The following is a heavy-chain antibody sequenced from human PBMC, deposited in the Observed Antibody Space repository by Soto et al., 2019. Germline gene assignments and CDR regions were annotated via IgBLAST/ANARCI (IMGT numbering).Heavy chain of an antibody. J-gene: IGHJ5*02. Sequence: ASVKVSCKASGYTFTSYAMHWVRQAPGQRLEWMGWINAGNGNTKYSQKFQGRVTITRDTSGSTAYMELSSLRSEDTAVYYCARVGATYYDSWGFDPLGQGTLFTVSS. CDR2: INAGNGNT. CDR3: ARVGATYYDSWGFDP. D-gene: IGHD3-3*01. V-gene: IGHV1-3*01. CDR1: GYTFTSYA.